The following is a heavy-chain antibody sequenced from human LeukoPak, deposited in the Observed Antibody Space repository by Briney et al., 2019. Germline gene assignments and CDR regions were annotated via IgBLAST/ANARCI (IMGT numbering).Heavy chain of an antibody. J-gene: IGHJ4*02. Sequence: GGSLRLSCAASGFTFSSYAMSWVRQAPGKGLEWVSAISGSGGSTYYADSVKGRFTISRDNSKNTLYLQINSLRAEDTAVYYCVSDPVNSDYFDYWGQGTLVTVSS. CDR1: GFTFSSYA. CDR3: VSDPVNSDYFDY. V-gene: IGHV3-23*01. D-gene: IGHD4-11*01. CDR2: ISGSGGST.